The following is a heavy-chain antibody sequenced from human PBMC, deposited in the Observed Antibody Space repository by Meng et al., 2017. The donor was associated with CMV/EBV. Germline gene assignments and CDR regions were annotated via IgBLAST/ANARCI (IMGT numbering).Heavy chain of an antibody. D-gene: IGHD3-3*01. CDR2: IYYSGST. V-gene: IGHV4-39*07. Sequence: SISISSYDCGVIRQPPGKGLEWIGSIYYSGSTYYNPSLKSRVTISVDTSKNQFSLKLSAVTAADTAVYYCASGPYYDFWSGYYTFDYWGQGTLVTVSS. CDR1: SISISSYD. CDR3: ASGPYYDFWSGYYTFDY. J-gene: IGHJ4*02.